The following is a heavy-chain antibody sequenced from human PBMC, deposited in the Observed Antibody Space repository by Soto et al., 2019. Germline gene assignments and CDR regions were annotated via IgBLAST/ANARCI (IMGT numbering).Heavy chain of an antibody. CDR2: IIPIFGTA. CDR1: RGTFSSYA. CDR3: ARHVPAAGYYYGMDV. D-gene: IGHD2-2*01. Sequence: QVQLVQSGAEVKKPGSRMKVSCKASRGTFSSYAISWVRQAPGQGLEWMGGIIPIFGTANYAQKFHVRATITADESTSTAYMELSSLRSEDTSVYYCARHVPAAGYYYGMDVWGQGTTVTVSS. J-gene: IGHJ6*02. V-gene: IGHV1-69*12.